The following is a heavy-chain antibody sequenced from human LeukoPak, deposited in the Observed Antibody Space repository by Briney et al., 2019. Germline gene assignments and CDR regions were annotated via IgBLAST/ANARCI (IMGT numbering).Heavy chain of an antibody. J-gene: IGHJ4*02. V-gene: IGHV4-38-2*01. CDR2: IYHTGTT. D-gene: IGHD3-3*01. CDR1: GYSISSGYY. Sequence: SETLSLTCAVSGYSISSGYYWGWIRQPPGKGLEWIGSIYHTGTTYYNPSLKSRVTISLDTSKNQFSLELSSVTAADTAVYYCARQIFGVAQRFDFWGQGTLVTVSS. CDR3: ARQIFGVAQRFDF.